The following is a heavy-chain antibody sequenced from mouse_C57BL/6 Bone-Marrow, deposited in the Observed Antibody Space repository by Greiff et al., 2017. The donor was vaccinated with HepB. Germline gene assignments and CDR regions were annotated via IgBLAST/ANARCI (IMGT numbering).Heavy chain of an antibody. CDR1: GHAFSSYW. Sequence: VQLQQSGAELVKPGASVKISCKASGHAFSSYWMNWVKQRPGKGLEWIGQIYPGDGDTNYNGKFKGKATLTADKSSSTAYMQRSSLTSEDSAVYFGARAADGNYLFAYWGQGTLVTVSA. V-gene: IGHV1-80*01. CDR2: IYPGDGDT. D-gene: IGHD2-1*01. CDR3: ARAADGNYLFAY. J-gene: IGHJ3*01.